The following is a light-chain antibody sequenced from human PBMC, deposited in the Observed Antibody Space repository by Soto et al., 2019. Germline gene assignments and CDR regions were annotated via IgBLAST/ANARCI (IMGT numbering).Light chain of an antibody. V-gene: IGKV3-15*01. CDR1: QSVSSN. CDR2: GAS. Sequence: EIVMTQSPATLSVSPGERATLSCRASQSVSSNLAWYQQKPGQAPRLLIYGASTRATGIPARFSGSGSGTEFTLTISSLQSEDVAVYYCQQDNNWPPFTFGPGTKVAI. CDR3: QQDNNWPPFT. J-gene: IGKJ3*01.